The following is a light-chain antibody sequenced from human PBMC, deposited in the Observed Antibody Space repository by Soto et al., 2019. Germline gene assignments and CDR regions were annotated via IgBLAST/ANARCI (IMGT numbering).Light chain of an antibody. V-gene: IGKV3-15*01. CDR3: QPYTNLPPNT. CDR1: QRVYSN. CDR2: GAS. J-gene: IGKJ5*01. Sequence: EILMSQSLDTLSVSPGESATLSCRASQRVYSNLAWYQQRPGQAPRLLIYGASTRATGVPARFSGRGSGTEFTLTISSLQSEDFAVYYCQPYTNLPPNTSCQGTRPAIK.